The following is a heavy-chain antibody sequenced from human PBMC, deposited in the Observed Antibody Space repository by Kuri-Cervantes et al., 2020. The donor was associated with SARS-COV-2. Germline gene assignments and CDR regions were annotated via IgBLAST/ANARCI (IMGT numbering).Heavy chain of an antibody. CDR1: GFTFDDYA. V-gene: IGHV3-9*01. Sequence: SLKISCAASGFTFDDYAMHWVRQAPGKGLEWVSGISWNSGSIGYADSVKGRFTISRDNSKNTLYLQMNSLRAEDTALYYCAKDAVAQWLVGLHYMDVWGKGTTVTVSS. CDR2: ISWNSGSI. CDR3: AKDAVAQWLVGLHYMDV. D-gene: IGHD6-19*01. J-gene: IGHJ6*03.